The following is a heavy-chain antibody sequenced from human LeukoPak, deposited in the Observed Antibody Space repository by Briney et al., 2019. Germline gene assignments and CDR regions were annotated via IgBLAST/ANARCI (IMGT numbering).Heavy chain of an antibody. D-gene: IGHD1-26*01. CDR3: VISCVGATAQYYLDY. J-gene: IGHJ4*02. CDR2: IYHSGST. CDR1: GYTISSDYN. V-gene: IGHV4-38-2*01. Sequence: PSETLSLTCAVSGYTISSDYNCGCLRQPPGKGLEWIGSIYHSGSTYYNPSLKSRVTMSVDTSKNQFSLKLSSVTAAETAVYYCVISCVGATAQYYLDYWGQGTLVTVSA.